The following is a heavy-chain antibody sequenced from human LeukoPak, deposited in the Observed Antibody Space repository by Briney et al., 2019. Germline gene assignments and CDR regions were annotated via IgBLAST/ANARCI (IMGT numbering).Heavy chain of an antibody. J-gene: IGHJ4*02. CDR3: ARVSEYSSSSGFDY. CDR1: GGSISSGSYY. V-gene: IGHV4-61*02. Sequence: SETLSLTCTDSGGSISSGSYYWSWIRQPAGKGLRRIGRIYTSGSTNYNPSLKSRVTISVDTSKNQFSLKLSSVTAADTAVYYCARVSEYSSSSGFDYWGQGTLVTVSS. CDR2: IYTSGST. D-gene: IGHD6-6*01.